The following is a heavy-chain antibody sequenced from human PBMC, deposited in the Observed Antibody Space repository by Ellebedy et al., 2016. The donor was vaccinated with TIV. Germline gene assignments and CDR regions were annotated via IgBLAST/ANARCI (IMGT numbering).Heavy chain of an antibody. J-gene: IGHJ4*02. CDR2: MIPNSGYT. CDR3: ARNYQGLTI. D-gene: IGHD1-7*01. V-gene: IGHV1-8*01. CDR1: GYTFTSYD. Sequence: ASVKVSCXASGYTFTSYDINWLRQATGQGLEWMGWMIPNSGYTVYAQNFQGRVTMTRDTSISTAYMELNSLTSEDTAVYYCARNYQGLTIWGQGTLVTVSS.